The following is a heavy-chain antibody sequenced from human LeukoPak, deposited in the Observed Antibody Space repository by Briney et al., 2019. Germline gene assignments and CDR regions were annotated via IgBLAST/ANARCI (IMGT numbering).Heavy chain of an antibody. J-gene: IGHJ4*02. CDR1: GFNFSGQM. CDR2: ISSSSSYI. V-gene: IGHV3-21*01. D-gene: IGHD1-26*01. CDR3: ARDLMVGATREATRIQEGSALLNYY. Sequence: GGCLIHSFSACGFNFSGQMRARVRQAPGNGLEWVSSISSSSSYIYYADSVKGRFTISRDNAKNSLYLQINSLRAEDRTVYYCARDLMVGATREATRIQEGSALLNYYWGQGTLVTVSS.